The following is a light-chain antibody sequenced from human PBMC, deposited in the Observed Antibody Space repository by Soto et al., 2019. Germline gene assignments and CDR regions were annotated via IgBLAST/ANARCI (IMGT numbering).Light chain of an antibody. V-gene: IGLV2-14*01. CDR3: SSRTNISPYV. J-gene: IGLJ1*01. CDR2: DVS. CDR1: SSDVGAYNY. Sequence: QSVLTQPASVSGSPGQSITISCTGTSSDVGAYNYVSWYQQHPGKAPKLMIYDVSNRPSGVSNRFSGSKSGNTASLSISGLQAEDEADYYCSSRTNISPYVFGTGTKVTVL.